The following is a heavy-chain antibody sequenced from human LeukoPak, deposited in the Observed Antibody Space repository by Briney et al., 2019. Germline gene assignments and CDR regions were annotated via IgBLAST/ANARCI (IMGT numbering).Heavy chain of an antibody. CDR2: IRYDGSNK. J-gene: IGHJ4*02. D-gene: IGHD4-23*01. Sequence: GGSLGLSCAASGFTFSSYGMHWVRQAPGKGLEWVAFIRYDGSNKYYADSVKGRFTISRDNSKNTLYLQMNSLRAEDTAVYYCAKSHGGRLVGYFDYWGQGTLVTVSS. CDR1: GFTFSSYG. V-gene: IGHV3-30*02. CDR3: AKSHGGRLVGYFDY.